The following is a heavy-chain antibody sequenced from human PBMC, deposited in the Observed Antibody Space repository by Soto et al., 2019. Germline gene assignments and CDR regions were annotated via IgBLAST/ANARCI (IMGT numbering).Heavy chain of an antibody. D-gene: IGHD7-27*01. CDR1: GGTFNIYN. V-gene: IGHV1-69*01. CDR2: ILPIFGTT. CDR3: ARDETGDSYYYYYGMDV. J-gene: IGHJ6*02. Sequence: QVPLVQSGAEVKKPGSSVKVSCKASGGTFNIYNINWVRQAPGPGLEWMGGILPIFGTTNYAQRVQGRLTIIADDSTSTAYMELSSLRSEDTAVYYCARDETGDSYYYYYGMDVWGQGTTVNVTS.